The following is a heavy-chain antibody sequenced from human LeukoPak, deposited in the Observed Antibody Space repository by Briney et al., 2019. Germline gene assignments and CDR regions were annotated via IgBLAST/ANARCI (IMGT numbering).Heavy chain of an antibody. CDR1: GYTFTDHY. V-gene: IGHV1-2*02. J-gene: IGHJ4*02. Sequence: ASVKVSCKASGYTFTDHYMHWVRQAPGQGLEWLGWIKPDSGGINYAQNFQGRVTMTRDTSISTAYMELSRLRSDDTAVYYCARQISMSSDYWGQGTLVTVSS. CDR3: ARQISMSSDY. D-gene: IGHD2/OR15-2a*01. CDR2: IKPDSGGI.